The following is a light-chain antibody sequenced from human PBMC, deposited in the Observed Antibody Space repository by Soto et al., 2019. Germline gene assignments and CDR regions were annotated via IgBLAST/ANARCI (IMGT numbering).Light chain of an antibody. CDR1: QSVSSSY. V-gene: IGKV3-20*01. Sequence: EIVLTQSPGTLSLSPGERATLSCRASQSVSSSYLAWYQQKPGQAPRLRIYGASSRATGIPDRFSGSGSGTDFTLTISRLEPEYFAVYYCQQYGSSPLYTFGQGTKLEIK. CDR3: QQYGSSPLYT. J-gene: IGKJ2*01. CDR2: GAS.